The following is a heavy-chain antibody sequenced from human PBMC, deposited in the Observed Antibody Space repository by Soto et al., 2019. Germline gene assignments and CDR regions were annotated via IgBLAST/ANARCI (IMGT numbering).Heavy chain of an antibody. V-gene: IGHV3-23*01. J-gene: IGHJ4*02. D-gene: IGHD1-1*01. CDR3: ARVLYGFSYGKCDY. Sequence: EVQLLESGGGLVQPGGSLIVSCVVSGFIFSDHAMNWVRQAPGKGLGWVASIDEDGSTTHYADSVKGRFTISRDKSKNTLYLQMDSLRAEDTALYYCARVLYGFSYGKCDYWGQGTLVTVSS. CDR1: GFIFSDHA. CDR2: IDEDGSTT.